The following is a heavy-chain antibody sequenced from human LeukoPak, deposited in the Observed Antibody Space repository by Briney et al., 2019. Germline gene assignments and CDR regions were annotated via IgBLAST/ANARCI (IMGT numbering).Heavy chain of an antibody. CDR2: IYPDDTNT. CDR3: ARRYDTSSIDY. J-gene: IGHJ4*02. D-gene: IGHD6-6*01. CDR1: GYRFSTYW. Sequence: GASLKISCQGSGYRFSTYWIGWVRQMPGQGLEWMGIIYPDDTNTRYSPSFQGQVTISADKSISTAYLQWSSLKASDTAMYYCARRYDTSSIDYWGQGTLVTVSS. V-gene: IGHV5-51*01.